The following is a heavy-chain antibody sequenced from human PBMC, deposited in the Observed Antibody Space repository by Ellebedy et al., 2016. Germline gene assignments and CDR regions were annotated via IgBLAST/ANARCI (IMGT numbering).Heavy chain of an antibody. J-gene: IGHJ4*02. CDR2: MNPNSGNT. Sequence: ASVKVSXXAPGYTFTSYDINWVRQATGQGLEWMGWMNPNSGNTGYAQKFQGRVTMTRNTSISTAYMELSSLRSEDTAVYYCARGRTYYDILTGWGQGTLVTVSS. CDR3: ARGRTYYDILTG. V-gene: IGHV1-8*01. D-gene: IGHD3-9*01. CDR1: GYTFTSYD.